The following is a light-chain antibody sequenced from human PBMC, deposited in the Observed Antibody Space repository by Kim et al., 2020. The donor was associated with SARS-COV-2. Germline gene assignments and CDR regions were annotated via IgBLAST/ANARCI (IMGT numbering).Light chain of an antibody. V-gene: IGLV1-47*01. CDR1: SSNIENNF. CDR2: KNN. CDR3: AAWDDRLSGWL. J-gene: IGLJ3*02. Sequence: ELTQPPSASGTPDQRVTISCSGSSSNIENNFVYWYQQLPGTAPKLLVYKNNLRRSGVPDRFSGSRSGTSASLAISGVRSEDEADYHCAAWDDRLSGWLFGGGTKLTVL.